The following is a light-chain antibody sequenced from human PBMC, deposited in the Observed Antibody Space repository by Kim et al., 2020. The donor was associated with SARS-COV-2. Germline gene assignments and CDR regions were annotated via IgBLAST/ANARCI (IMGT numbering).Light chain of an antibody. V-gene: IGLV3-25*03. Sequence: SYELTQPPSVSVSPGQTAKITCSGDALPKQYSYWYQQRPGQAPILVMYKDTERPSGIPERFSGSSSGTTVTLTISGVQAEDEADYYCQSGDNTGVVFGGGTQLTVL. CDR2: KDT. J-gene: IGLJ3*02. CDR3: QSGDNTGVV. CDR1: ALPKQY.